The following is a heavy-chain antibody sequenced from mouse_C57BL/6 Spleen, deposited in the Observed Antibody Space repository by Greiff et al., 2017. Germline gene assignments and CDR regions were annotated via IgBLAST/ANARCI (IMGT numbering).Heavy chain of an antibody. Sequence: VQLQQSGAELVRPGASVKLSCTASGFNIKDDYMHWVKQRPEQGLEWIGWIDPENGDTEYASKFQGKATITADTSSNTAYLQLSSLTTEDTAVYYCTTTYRNLDYWGQGTTLTVSS. CDR2: IDPENGDT. CDR3: TTTYRNLDY. V-gene: IGHV14-4*01. J-gene: IGHJ2*01. CDR1: GFNIKDDY. D-gene: IGHD2-5*01.